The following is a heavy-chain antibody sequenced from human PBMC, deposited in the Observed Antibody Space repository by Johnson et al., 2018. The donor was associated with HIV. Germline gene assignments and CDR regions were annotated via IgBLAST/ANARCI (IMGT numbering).Heavy chain of an antibody. CDR3: AKPPSMGADAFDI. Sequence: QMLLVESGGGVVQPGRSLKLSCEASGFTFSDYGMHWVRQAPGKGLEWVAGVWYDGRNKYYEKSVKGRFTVFRDNVENTVFLQMNRLRAEDTALYFCAKPPSMGADAFDIWGQGTMVTVSS. J-gene: IGHJ3*02. CDR2: VWYDGRNK. D-gene: IGHD3-16*01. V-gene: IGHV3-33*06. CDR1: GFTFSDYG.